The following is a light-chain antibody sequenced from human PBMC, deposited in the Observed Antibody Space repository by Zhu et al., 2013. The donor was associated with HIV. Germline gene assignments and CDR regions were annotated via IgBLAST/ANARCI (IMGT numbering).Light chain of an antibody. CDR3: QQYKSLWT. CDR1: QDITNY. J-gene: IGKJ1*01. V-gene: IGKV1-33*01. CDR2: DAS. Sequence: DIQMTQSPSSLSASAGDRVTITCQASQDITNYLNWYQQKPGKAPKLLISDASTLEAGVPSRFTGSGSGTHFTFTISSLQPEDIATYYCQQYKSLWTFGQGTKVEIK.